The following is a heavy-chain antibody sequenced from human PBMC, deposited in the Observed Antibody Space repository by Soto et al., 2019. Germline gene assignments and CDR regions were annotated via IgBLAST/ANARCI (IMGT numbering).Heavy chain of an antibody. J-gene: IGHJ4*02. D-gene: IGHD2-15*01. Sequence: QVQLQESGPGLVKPSGTLSLTCAVAGGSISDNWWSWVRRAPGKGLEWIGEIYHSGTTYYNPSLKGRVIILVDKSASKISLNLSSVTAADTAVYYCARHVAVPRTRGFDYWGQGALVAVSS. CDR2: IYHSGTT. CDR3: ARHVAVPRTRGFDY. CDR1: GGSISDNW. V-gene: IGHV4-4*02.